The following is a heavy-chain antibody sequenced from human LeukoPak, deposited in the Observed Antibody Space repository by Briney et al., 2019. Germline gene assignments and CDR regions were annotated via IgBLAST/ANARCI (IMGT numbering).Heavy chain of an antibody. D-gene: IGHD2-15*01. CDR2: IYSGGST. CDR3: AKDGYCSAGSCFSANDAFDI. Sequence: GGSLRLSCAASGFTVSSSYMSWVRQAPGKGLEWVSIIYSGGSTYYADFVKGRFTISRDNSKNTLYLQMNSLRAEDTAVYYCAKDGYCSAGSCFSANDAFDIWGQGTMVTVSS. J-gene: IGHJ3*02. CDR1: GFTVSSSY. V-gene: IGHV3-66*01.